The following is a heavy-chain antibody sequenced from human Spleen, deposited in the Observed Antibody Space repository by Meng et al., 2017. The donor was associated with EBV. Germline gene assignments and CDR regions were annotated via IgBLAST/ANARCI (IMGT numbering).Heavy chain of an antibody. CDR2: INHSGST. CDR1: GGSFSGYY. J-gene: IGHJ4*02. V-gene: IGHV4-34*01. CDR3: AGEMVTEYYFDY. Sequence: QAQLQQWGARLLKPSGTLSLTCVGCGGSFSGYYWSWIRQPPGKGLEWIGEINHSGSTNYNPSLKSRVTISVDTSKNQFSLKLSSVTAADTAVYYCAGEMVTEYYFDYWGQGTLVTVSS. D-gene: IGHD5-24*01.